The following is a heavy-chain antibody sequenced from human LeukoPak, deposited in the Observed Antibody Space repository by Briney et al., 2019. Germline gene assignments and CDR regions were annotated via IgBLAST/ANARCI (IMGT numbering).Heavy chain of an antibody. CDR2: INHSGST. V-gene: IGHV4-34*01. CDR1: GGSFSGYY. D-gene: IGHD2-2*01. J-gene: IGHJ4*02. Sequence: SETLSLTCAVYGGSFSGYYWSWIRQPPGKGREWIGEINHSGSTNYNPSLKSRVTISVDTSKNQFSLKLSSVTAADTAVYYCARGGYCSSTSCYLVYWGQGTLVTVSS. CDR3: ARGGYCSSTSCYLVY.